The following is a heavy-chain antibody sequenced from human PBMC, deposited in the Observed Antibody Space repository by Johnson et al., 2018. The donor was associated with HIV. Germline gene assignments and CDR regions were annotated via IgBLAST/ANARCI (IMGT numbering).Heavy chain of an antibody. J-gene: IGHJ3*02. V-gene: IGHV3-30-3*01. CDR3: ARGLELYLDLGWDDAFDI. Sequence: QVQLVESGGGVVQPGRSLRLSCAASAFTSSSYSMHWVRQAPGKGLEWVAVISFDGYNKYYADSVKGRFTISRDSSEKTLYLQMNSLRPEDTAVYYCARGLELYLDLGWDDAFDIWGQGTMVTVSS. CDR1: AFTSSSYS. D-gene: IGHD1-26*01. CDR2: ISFDGYNK.